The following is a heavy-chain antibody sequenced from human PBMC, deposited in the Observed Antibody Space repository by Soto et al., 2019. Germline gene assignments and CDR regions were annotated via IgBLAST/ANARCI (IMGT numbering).Heavy chain of an antibody. D-gene: IGHD3-10*01. J-gene: IGHJ6*04. CDR3: TSLRGVIRLHYYGMAV. V-gene: IGHV3-11*01. Sequence: PGGSLRLSCAASGFTFSDYYMSWIRQAPGKGLEWVSYISSSGSTIYYADSVKGRFTISRDNAKNSLYLQMNSLRAEDTAVYYCTSLRGVIRLHYYGMAVWGKGTTVTVSS. CDR2: ISSSGSTI. CDR1: GFTFSDYY.